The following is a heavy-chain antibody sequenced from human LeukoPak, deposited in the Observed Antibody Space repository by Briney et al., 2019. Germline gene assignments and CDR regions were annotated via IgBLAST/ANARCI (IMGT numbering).Heavy chain of an antibody. J-gene: IGHJ3*02. CDR2: IYYSGST. D-gene: IGHD2-15*01. V-gene: IGHV4-59*01. CDR1: GGSISSYY. Sequence: SETLSLTCTVSGGSISSYYWSWIRQPPGKGLEWVGYIYYSGSTNYNPSLKSRVTMSVDTSKNQFSLKLSSVTAADTAVYYCAGGYCSGGTCYYDAFDIWGQGTMVTVSS. CDR3: AGGYCSGGTCYYDAFDI.